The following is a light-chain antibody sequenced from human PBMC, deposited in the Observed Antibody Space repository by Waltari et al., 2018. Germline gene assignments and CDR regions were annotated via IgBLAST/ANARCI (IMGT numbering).Light chain of an antibody. CDR1: SSDFGSYNL. V-gene: IGLV2-23*01. CDR3: CSYGRDITWV. CDR2: EGT. J-gene: IGLJ3*02. Sequence: QSALTQPAFVSGSPGQSITIPCTGTSSDFGSYNLVSWYQHHPGKAPKLMISEGTQRPAGVSDRFSGSKSGDTASLTISGLQAEDEADYYCCSYGRDITWVFGGGTKLTVL.